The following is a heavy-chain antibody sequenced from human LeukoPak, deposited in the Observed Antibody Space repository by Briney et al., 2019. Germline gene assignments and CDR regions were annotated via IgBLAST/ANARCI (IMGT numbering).Heavy chain of an antibody. Sequence: PGGSLRLSCAASEFSVGSNYMTWVRQAPGKGLEWVSAISGSGDSTYYADSVKGRFTISRDNSKNTLYLLMNSLRAEDTALYYCAKGGIAVTSTSVYYYMDVWGKGTTVTISS. D-gene: IGHD6-19*01. V-gene: IGHV3-23*01. CDR1: EFSVGSNY. CDR3: AKGGIAVTSTSVYYYMDV. J-gene: IGHJ6*03. CDR2: ISGSGDST.